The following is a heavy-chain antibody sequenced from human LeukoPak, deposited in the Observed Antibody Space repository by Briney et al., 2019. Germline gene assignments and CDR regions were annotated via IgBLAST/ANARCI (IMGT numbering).Heavy chain of an antibody. CDR1: GFTFSSYW. CDR3: ARDPDDYDFLNWFDP. Sequence: GGSLRLSCAVSGFTFSSYWMHWVRQAPGKGLVWVSRINSDGSSTSYADSVKGRFTISRDNAKNTLYLQMNSLRAEDTAVYYCARDPDDYDFLNWFDPWGQGTLVTVSS. V-gene: IGHV3-74*01. J-gene: IGHJ5*02. CDR2: INSDGSST. D-gene: IGHD3-3*01.